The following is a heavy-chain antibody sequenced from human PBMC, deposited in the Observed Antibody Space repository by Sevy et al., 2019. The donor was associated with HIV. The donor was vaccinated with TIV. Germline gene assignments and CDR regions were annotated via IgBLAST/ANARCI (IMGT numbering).Heavy chain of an antibody. D-gene: IGHD6-13*01. CDR3: AREYSSSWNDY. CDR2: IKQDGSEK. V-gene: IGHV3-7*01. Sequence: LSLTCAASGFTFSSYWMSWVRQAPGKGLEWVANIKQDGSEKYYVDSVKGRFTISRDNAKNSLYLQMNSLRAEDTAVYYCAREYSSSWNDYWGQGTLVTVSS. J-gene: IGHJ4*02. CDR1: GFTFSSYW.